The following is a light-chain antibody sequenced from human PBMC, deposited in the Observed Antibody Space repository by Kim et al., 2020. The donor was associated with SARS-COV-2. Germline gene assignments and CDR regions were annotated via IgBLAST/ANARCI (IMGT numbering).Light chain of an antibody. J-gene: IGKJ2*01. Sequence: SASVGDRVTITCRARQSISRWFAWYQQKPGKAPKLLIYETSSLQSGVPSRFSGSGFGTEFTLTISSLQPDDFATYFCQHYNSYPYTFGQGTKLEI. V-gene: IGKV1-5*03. CDR1: QSISRW. CDR2: ETS. CDR3: QHYNSYPYT.